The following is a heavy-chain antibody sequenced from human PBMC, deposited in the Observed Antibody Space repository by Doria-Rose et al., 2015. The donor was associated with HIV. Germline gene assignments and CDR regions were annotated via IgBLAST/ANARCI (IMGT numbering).Heavy chain of an antibody. J-gene: IGHJ4*02. D-gene: IGHD3-10*01. CDR2: IYPRDSDS. V-gene: IGHV5-51*01. Sequence: EVKKSGESLKISCSSYGNSFTNYWIGWVRQMPGKGLEWVAIIYPRDSDSRYSPSFRGQVTISADKSIRTAYLQWNSLQASDTAMYYCARRGVRGVFDFWGPGTLVTVSS. CDR3: ARRGVRGVFDF. CDR1: GNSFTNYW.